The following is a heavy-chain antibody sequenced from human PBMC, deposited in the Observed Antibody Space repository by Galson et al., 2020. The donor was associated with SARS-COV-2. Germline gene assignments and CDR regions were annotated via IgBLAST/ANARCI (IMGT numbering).Heavy chain of an antibody. J-gene: IGHJ5*02. CDR1: GFTLSRYE. Sequence: GGSLRISCAASGFTLSRYEMNWVRQAPGKGLEWVSYISSSGSTMYYADSVKGRFTISRDNTQNSLHLQMDSLRAEDTALYYCVRDPSSSWYNWFDPWGQGTLVTVSS. V-gene: IGHV3-48*03. D-gene: IGHD6-13*01. CDR2: ISSSGSTM. CDR3: VRDPSSSWYNWFDP.